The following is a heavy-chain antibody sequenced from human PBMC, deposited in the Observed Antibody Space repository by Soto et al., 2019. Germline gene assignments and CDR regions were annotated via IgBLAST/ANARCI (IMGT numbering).Heavy chain of an antibody. D-gene: IGHD5-12*01. CDR2: LNHRVRT. CDR1: GGTFRGYS. CDR3: ARKKMRRNIVATITGSYYFDY. V-gene: IGHV4-34*01. J-gene: IGHJ4*02. Sequence: PSETLSLTCAVYGGTFRGYSWNWISQTPGKGLKWNRELNHRVRTNYNPYLKSQVTMTVDTNKNQKSKKMNSVTAAYTAVYYCARKKMRRNIVATITGSYYFDYWGQG.